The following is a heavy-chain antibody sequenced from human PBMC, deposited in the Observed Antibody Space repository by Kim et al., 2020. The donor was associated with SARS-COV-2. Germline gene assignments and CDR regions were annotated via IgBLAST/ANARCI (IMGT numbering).Heavy chain of an antibody. D-gene: IGHD5-12*01. CDR1: GYTFTSYG. J-gene: IGHJ5*02. CDR3: ARTAGGTVYSGYDFAWFDP. CDR2: ISAYNGNT. Sequence: ASVKVSCKASGYTFTSYGISWVRQAPGQGLEWMGWISAYNGNTNYAQKLQGRVTMTTDTSTSTAYMELRSLRSDDTAVYYCARTAGGTVYSGYDFAWFDPWGQGTLVTVSS. V-gene: IGHV1-18*04.